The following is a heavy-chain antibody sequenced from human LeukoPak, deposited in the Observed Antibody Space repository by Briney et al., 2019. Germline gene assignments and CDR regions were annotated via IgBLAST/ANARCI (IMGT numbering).Heavy chain of an antibody. J-gene: IGHJ3*02. CDR2: IDPSDSYT. CDR1: GYSFTSYW. D-gene: IGHD3-10*01. V-gene: IGHV5-10-1*01. Sequence: GESLRISCKGSGYSFTSYWITWVRQMPGKGLEWMGRIDPSDSYTNYSPSFQGHVPISADKSISTAYLQWSGLKASDTAMYYCARRDRFGAIDFAFDIWGQGTMVTVSS. CDR3: ARRDRFGAIDFAFDI.